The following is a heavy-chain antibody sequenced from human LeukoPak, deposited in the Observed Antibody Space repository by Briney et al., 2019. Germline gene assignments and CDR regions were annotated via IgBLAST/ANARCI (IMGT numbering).Heavy chain of an antibody. V-gene: IGHV4-4*07. CDR1: GGSISSCY. D-gene: IGHD3-10*01. Sequence: SETLSLTCTVSGGSISSCYWSWIRQPAGKGLEWIGRIYTSGSTNYNPSLKSRVTMSVDTSKNQFSLKLSSVTAADTAVYYCARDSTMVRGAYYFDYWGQGTLVTVSS. CDR2: IYTSGST. J-gene: IGHJ4*02. CDR3: ARDSTMVRGAYYFDY.